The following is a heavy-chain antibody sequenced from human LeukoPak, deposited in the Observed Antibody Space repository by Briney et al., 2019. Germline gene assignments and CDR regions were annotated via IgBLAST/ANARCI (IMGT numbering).Heavy chain of an antibody. Sequence: SETLSLTCTVSGGSISSGDYYWSWIRQPPGKGLEWIGYIYYSGSTYYNPSLKSRVTISVDTSKNQFSLKLSSVTAPDTAVYYCASSVVTPSPAFDYWGQGTLVTVSS. J-gene: IGHJ4*02. CDR3: ASSVVTPSPAFDY. CDR1: GGSISSGDYY. D-gene: IGHD4-23*01. V-gene: IGHV4-30-4*01. CDR2: IYYSGST.